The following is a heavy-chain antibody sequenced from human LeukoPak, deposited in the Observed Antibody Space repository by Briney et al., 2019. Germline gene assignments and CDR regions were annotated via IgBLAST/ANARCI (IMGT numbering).Heavy chain of an antibody. CDR1: GYSFTSYW. V-gene: IGHV5-51*01. J-gene: IGHJ4*02. D-gene: IGHD2-15*01. CDR2: IYPSDSDT. CDR3: ARPGYCSGGSCYFDY. Sequence: GESLKISCKGSGYSFTSYWIGWVRQMPGKGLEWMGIIYPSDSDTRYSPSFQGQVTISADKSISTAYLQWSSLKASDTAMYYCARPGYCSGGSCYFDYWGQGTLVTVSS.